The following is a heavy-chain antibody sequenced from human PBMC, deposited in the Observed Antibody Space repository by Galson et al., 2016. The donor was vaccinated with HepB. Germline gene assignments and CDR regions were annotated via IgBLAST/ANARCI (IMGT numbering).Heavy chain of an antibody. CDR1: GFSLSDYS. V-gene: IGHV3-48*04. CDR3: AGESGNFDAGYIYLDY. D-gene: IGHD4-23*01. J-gene: IGHJ4*02. Sequence: SLRLSCAASGFSLSDYSMNWVRQAPGKGLEWVSYISSDRETIYYADSVKGRFTISRDNAKNSLYLQMNSLRGEDTALYFCAGESGNFDAGYIYLDYWGQGTLVTASS. CDR2: ISSDRETI.